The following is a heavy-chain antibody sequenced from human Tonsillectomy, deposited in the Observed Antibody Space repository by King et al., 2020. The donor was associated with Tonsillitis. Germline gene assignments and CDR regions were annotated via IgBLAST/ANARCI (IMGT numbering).Heavy chain of an antibody. D-gene: IGHD2-2*01. Sequence: VQLVESGGGLVQPGGSLRLSCAASGFTFISYWMHWVRQAPGKGLVWVSRINSDGSSTSYADSVKGRFTISRDNAKNTVYLQMNNLRAEDTAVYYCARTPDIVVVPAASPLYYYYGMDVWGQGTTVTVSS. J-gene: IGHJ6*02. CDR2: INSDGSST. CDR3: ARTPDIVVVPAASPLYYYYGMDV. CDR1: GFTFISYW. V-gene: IGHV3-74*01.